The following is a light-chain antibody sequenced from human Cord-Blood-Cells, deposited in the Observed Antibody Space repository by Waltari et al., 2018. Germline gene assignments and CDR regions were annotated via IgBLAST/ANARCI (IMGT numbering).Light chain of an antibody. CDR1: QSLLHSTGYNY. Sequence: DIVMTQSPLSLPVTPGEPASIPCRSSQSLLHSTGYNYLDWYLQKPGQSPQRLFYLGSDRAAGVPGRLSGSGSGTDFTLKTSRVEAADVVVDYGMQALQTRPFGAGTTVEIK. V-gene: IGKV2-28*01. CDR2: LGS. CDR3: MQALQTRP. J-gene: IGKJ4*02.